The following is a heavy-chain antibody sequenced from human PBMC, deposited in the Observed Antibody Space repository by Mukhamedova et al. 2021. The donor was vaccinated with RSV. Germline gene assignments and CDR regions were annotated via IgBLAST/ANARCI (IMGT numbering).Heavy chain of an antibody. CDR3: ARSLSWYFDL. Sequence: GKGLEWIGYIYYSGSTYYNPSLKSRVTISVDTSKNQFSLKLSSVTAADTAVYYCARSLSWYFDLWGRGTLVTVSS. J-gene: IGHJ2*01. V-gene: IGHV4-31*02. CDR2: IYYSGST.